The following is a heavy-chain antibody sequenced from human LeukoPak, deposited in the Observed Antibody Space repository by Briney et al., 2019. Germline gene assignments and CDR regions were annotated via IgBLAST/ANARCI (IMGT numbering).Heavy chain of an antibody. CDR1: GYSFTTYW. J-gene: IGHJ4*02. Sequence: GESLKISCKGSGYSFTTYWIGWVRQMPGKGLAWMGIIYPGDSDTRYSPSFQGQITISADKSINTAYLQWNSLRASDTAMYYCARRLTTEETFDYWGQGTLVTVSS. D-gene: IGHD1-1*01. CDR3: ARRLTTEETFDY. CDR2: IYPGDSDT. V-gene: IGHV5-51*01.